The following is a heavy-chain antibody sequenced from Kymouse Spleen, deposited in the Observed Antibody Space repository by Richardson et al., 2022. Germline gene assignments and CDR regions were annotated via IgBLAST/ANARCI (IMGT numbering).Heavy chain of an antibody. D-gene: IGHD2-8*01. V-gene: IGHV3-30*18. J-gene: IGHJ4*02. CDR2: ISYDGSNK. Sequence: QVQLVESGGGVVQPGRSLRLSCAASGFTFSSYGMHWVRQAPGKGLEWVAVISYDGSNKYYADSVKGRFTISRDNSKNTLYLQMNSLRAEDTAVYYCASHIVLMVYALDYWGQGTLVTVSS. CDR3: ASHIVLMVYALDY. CDR1: GFTFSSYG.